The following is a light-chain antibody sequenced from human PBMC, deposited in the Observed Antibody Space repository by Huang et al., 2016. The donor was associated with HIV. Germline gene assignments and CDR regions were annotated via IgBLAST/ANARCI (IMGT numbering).Light chain of an antibody. Sequence: EIVLTQSPDFQSVTPKERVTITCRASQSIGTKLHWYQQKPDQSPNLLIKYAAQSISGVPSRFSGSGSGTDFTLSINSLEAEDAAIYHCHQSSSLPYTFGHGTKLEIK. J-gene: IGKJ2*01. V-gene: IGKV6-21*02. CDR3: HQSSSLPYT. CDR1: QSIGTK. CDR2: YAA.